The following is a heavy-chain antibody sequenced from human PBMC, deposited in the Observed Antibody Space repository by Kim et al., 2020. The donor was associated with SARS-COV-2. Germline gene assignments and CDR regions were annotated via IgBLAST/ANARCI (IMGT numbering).Heavy chain of an antibody. D-gene: IGHD3-16*02. CDR3: AKDRERFGGVIAY. Sequence: YAGSVEGRFTISRDNSKNTLYLQRNSLRAEDTDVYYCAKDRERFGGVIAYWGQGTLVTVSS. J-gene: IGHJ4*02. V-gene: IGHV3-23*01.